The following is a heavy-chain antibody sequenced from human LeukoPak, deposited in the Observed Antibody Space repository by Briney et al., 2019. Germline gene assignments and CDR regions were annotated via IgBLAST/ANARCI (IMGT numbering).Heavy chain of an antibody. D-gene: IGHD4-17*01. Sequence: ASVKVSCKASGYTFTSYGISWVRQAPGQGLEWMGWISAYNGNTNYAQKLQGRVTITADESTSTAYMELSSLRSEDTAVYYCARQSTVNANWYFDLWGRGTLVTVSS. J-gene: IGHJ2*01. V-gene: IGHV1-18*01. CDR2: ISAYNGNT. CDR1: GYTFTSYG. CDR3: ARQSTVNANWYFDL.